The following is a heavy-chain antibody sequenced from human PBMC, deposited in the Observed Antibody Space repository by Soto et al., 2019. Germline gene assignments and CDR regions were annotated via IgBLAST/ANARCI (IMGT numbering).Heavy chain of an antibody. J-gene: IGHJ4*02. V-gene: IGHV4-39*01. Sequence: QLQLQESGPGLVKPSETLSLTCTVSGGSISSSSYYWGWIRQPPGKGLEWIGSIYYSGSTYYNPSLKSRVTISVDTSKNQFSLKLSSVTAADTAVYYCARLLAVAGTLDYWGQGTLVTVSS. D-gene: IGHD6-19*01. CDR1: GGSISSSSYY. CDR2: IYYSGST. CDR3: ARLLAVAGTLDY.